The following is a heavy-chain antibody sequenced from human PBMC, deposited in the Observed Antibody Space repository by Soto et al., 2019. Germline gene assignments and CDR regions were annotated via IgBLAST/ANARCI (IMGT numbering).Heavy chain of an antibody. V-gene: IGHV1-69*02. CDR3: TLGSWSAETFDI. CDR2: ILPMLDIT. J-gene: IGHJ3*02. Sequence: QVQLVQSGAEVKKPGSSVKVSSKASGGTFSTYTIIWVRQAPGQGLEWMGRILPMLDITNSAQRFQGRVTITADKSTSTAYLELSSLRSEDTAVYYCTLGSWSAETFDIWGRGTMVTVSS. D-gene: IGHD6-13*01. CDR1: GGTFSTYT.